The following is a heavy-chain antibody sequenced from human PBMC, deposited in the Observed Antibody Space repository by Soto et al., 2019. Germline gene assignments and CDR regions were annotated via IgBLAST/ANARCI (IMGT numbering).Heavy chain of an antibody. Sequence: QLQLQESGPGLVKPSETLSLTCTVSGGSISSSSYYWGWIRQPPGKGLEWIGSIYYSGSTYYNPSLKSRVTISVDTSKNQFSLKLSSVTAADTAVYYCARLAKYNWNHSEDPFDYWGQGTLVTVSS. D-gene: IGHD1-20*01. J-gene: IGHJ4*02. V-gene: IGHV4-39*01. CDR2: IYYSGST. CDR1: GGSISSSSYY. CDR3: ARLAKYNWNHSEDPFDY.